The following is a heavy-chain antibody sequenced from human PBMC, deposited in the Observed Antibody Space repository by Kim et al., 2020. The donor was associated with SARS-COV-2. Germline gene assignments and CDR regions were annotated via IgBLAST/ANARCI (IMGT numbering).Heavy chain of an antibody. CDR3: ARGRGYNSRSGLDV. J-gene: IGHJ6*02. D-gene: IGHD5-18*01. V-gene: IGHV4-34*01. CDR2: IDRTGNT. Sequence: SETLSLTCAVDGSDFDGYYWIWIRQSPGKGLEWIGEIDRTGNTNYNPSLKSRVSISADTSKNHLSLRLTSVTAADTALYYCARGRGYNSRSGLDVWGQGTTVIVSS. CDR1: GSDFDGYY.